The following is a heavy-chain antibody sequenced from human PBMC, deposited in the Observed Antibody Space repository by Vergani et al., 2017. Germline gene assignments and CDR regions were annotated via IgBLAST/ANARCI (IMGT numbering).Heavy chain of an antibody. CDR2: ISGSGGST. V-gene: IGHV3-23*04. Sequence: VQLVESGGGVVQPGRSLRLSCETSGLMFNNYGMHWVRQAPGKGLEWVSAISGSGGSTYYADSVKGRFTISRDNSKNTLYLQMNSLRAEDTAVYYCAKDLKDCSSTSCYPYNWFDPWGQGTLVTVSS. D-gene: IGHD2-2*01. CDR3: AKDLKDCSSTSCYPYNWFDP. J-gene: IGHJ5*02. CDR1: GLMFNNYG.